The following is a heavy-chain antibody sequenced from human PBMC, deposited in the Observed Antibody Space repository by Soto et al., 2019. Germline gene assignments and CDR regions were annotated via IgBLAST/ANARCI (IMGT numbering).Heavy chain of an antibody. CDR3: AIGRDCSGGSCYSWFWFDP. CDR1: GGSISSSNW. V-gene: IGHV4-4*02. Sequence: SETLSLTCAVSGGSISSSNWWSWVRQPPGKGLEWIGEIYHSGSTNYNPSLKSRVTISVDKSKNQFSLKLSSVTAADTAVYYCAIGRDCSGGSCYSWFWFDPWGQGTLVTVSS. D-gene: IGHD2-15*01. J-gene: IGHJ5*02. CDR2: IYHSGST.